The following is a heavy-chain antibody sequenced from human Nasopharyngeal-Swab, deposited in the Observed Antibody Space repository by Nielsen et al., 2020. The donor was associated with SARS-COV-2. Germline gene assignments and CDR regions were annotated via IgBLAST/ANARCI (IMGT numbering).Heavy chain of an antibody. Sequence: GESLKISCAAPGFTFSSYAMSWVRQAPGKGLEWVSAISGSGGSTYYADSVKGRFTISRDNSKNTLYLQMNSLRAEDTAVYYCAKSLKALVAAWKDAFDIWGQGTMVTVSS. J-gene: IGHJ3*02. D-gene: IGHD2-15*01. CDR3: AKSLKALVAAWKDAFDI. CDR1: GFTFSSYA. V-gene: IGHV3-23*01. CDR2: ISGSGGST.